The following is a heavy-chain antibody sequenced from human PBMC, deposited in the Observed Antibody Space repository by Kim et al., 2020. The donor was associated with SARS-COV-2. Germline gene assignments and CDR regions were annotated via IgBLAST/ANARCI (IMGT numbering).Heavy chain of an antibody. CDR3: AREDVRVYDSSGYFDY. J-gene: IGHJ4*02. D-gene: IGHD3-22*01. CDR2: IYYSGST. CDR1: GGSISSYY. Sequence: SETLSLTCTVSGGSISSYYWSWIRQPPGKGLEWIGYIYYSGSTNYNPSLKSRVTISVDTSKNQFSLKLSSVTAADTAVYYCAREDVRVYDSSGYFDYWGQGTLVTVSS. V-gene: IGHV4-59*01.